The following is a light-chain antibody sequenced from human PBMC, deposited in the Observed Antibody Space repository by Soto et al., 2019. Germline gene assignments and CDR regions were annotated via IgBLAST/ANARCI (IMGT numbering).Light chain of an antibody. J-gene: IGKJ1*01. Sequence: DIQMTQSPSSLSASVGDRVTITCRTSQSISGYLNWYRHKPGKAPTLLIYAASTLQSGVPSRFSGSGSGTDFTLTISNLQPEDFATYYCQQYYSYPRTLGQGTKVDIK. CDR1: QSISGY. CDR2: AAS. V-gene: IGKV1-39*01. CDR3: QQYYSYPRT.